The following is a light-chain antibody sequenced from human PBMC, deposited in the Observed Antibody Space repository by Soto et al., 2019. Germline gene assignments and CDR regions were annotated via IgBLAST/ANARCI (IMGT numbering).Light chain of an antibody. CDR1: SSNIGAGYD. Sequence: QAVVTQPPSVSGAPGQRVTISCTGSSSNIGAGYDVHWYQQLPGTAPKLLIYRNINRASGIPDRFSGSRSVTSASLTITGLQAEDEADYYCQSYDSRMRVFGGGTKLTVL. V-gene: IGLV1-40*01. J-gene: IGLJ3*02. CDR2: RNI. CDR3: QSYDSRMRV.